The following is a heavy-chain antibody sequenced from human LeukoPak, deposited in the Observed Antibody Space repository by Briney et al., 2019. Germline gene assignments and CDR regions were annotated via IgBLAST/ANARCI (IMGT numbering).Heavy chain of an antibody. J-gene: IGHJ5*02. CDR3: ARVQGQWLVRRWFDP. CDR2: IYYSGST. D-gene: IGHD6-19*01. V-gene: IGHV4-31*03. Sequence: PSQTLSLTCIVSGGSISNGGYYWSWIRQHPGKGLEWIGYIYYSGSTYYNPSLKSRVTISVDTSKNQFSLKLSSVTAADTAVYYCARVQGQWLVRRWFDPWGQGALVTVSS. CDR1: GGSISNGGYY.